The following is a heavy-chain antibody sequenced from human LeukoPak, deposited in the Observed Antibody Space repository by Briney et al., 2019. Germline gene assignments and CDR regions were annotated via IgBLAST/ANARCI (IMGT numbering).Heavy chain of an antibody. J-gene: IGHJ4*02. CDR3: ARVASVYSSGWYGLGY. Sequence: PVASVKVSCKASGYTFTGYYIHWVRQAPGQGLEWMGWINPNSGGTNYAQKFQGRVTMTRDTSISTAYMELSRLRSDDTAVYFCARVASVYSSGWYGLGYWGQGTLVTVSS. V-gene: IGHV1-2*02. CDR2: INPNSGGT. D-gene: IGHD6-19*01. CDR1: GYTFTGYY.